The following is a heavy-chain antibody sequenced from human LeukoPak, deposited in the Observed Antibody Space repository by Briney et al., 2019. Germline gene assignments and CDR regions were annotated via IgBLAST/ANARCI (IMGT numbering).Heavy chain of an antibody. Sequence: GGSLRLSCAASGFTFSSFAMRWVRQAPGMGLEWVAFISYDGSSKYYADSVKGRFTISRDTSKNTLYLQMNSLRAEDTAVYYCARDDDFWSGYSFDYWGQGTLVTVSS. J-gene: IGHJ4*02. CDR1: GFTFSSFA. D-gene: IGHD3-3*01. CDR2: ISYDGSSK. CDR3: ARDDDFWSGYSFDY. V-gene: IGHV3-30*04.